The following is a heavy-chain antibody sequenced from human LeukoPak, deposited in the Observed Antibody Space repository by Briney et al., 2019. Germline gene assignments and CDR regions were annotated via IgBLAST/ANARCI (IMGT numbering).Heavy chain of an antibody. V-gene: IGHV3-66*01. CDR1: GFTVSSNY. D-gene: IGHD4-23*01. J-gene: IGHJ3*02. CDR3: ARELRYGGNSYDAFDI. CDR2: IYSGGST. Sequence: GGSLRLSCAATGFTVSSNYMSWVRQAPGKGLEWVSLIYSGGSTYYADSEKGRFTISRDNSKKTLYLQMKSLRAEDTAVYYCARELRYGGNSYDAFDIWGQGTMVTVSS.